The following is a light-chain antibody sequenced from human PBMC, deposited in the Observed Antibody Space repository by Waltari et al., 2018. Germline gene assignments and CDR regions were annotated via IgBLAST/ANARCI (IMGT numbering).Light chain of an antibody. V-gene: IGKV1-39*01. CDR2: AAS. Sequence: DIQMTQSPSSLSASVVDRVTITCRASQSISNYLNWYQQKPGKVPKLLIYAASSLQSGVPSRFSGSGSGTDFTLTISSLQPEDFATYYCQQSYSTLFTFGPGTKVDIK. CDR3: QQSYSTLFT. J-gene: IGKJ3*01. CDR1: QSISNY.